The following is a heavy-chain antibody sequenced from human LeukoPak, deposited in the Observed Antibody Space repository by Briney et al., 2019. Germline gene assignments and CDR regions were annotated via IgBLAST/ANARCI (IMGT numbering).Heavy chain of an antibody. CDR1: GFMFSSYA. J-gene: IGHJ6*02. D-gene: IGHD3-3*01. Sequence: GGSLRLSCAASGFMFSSYAMSWVRQGPGKGLEWVSAISGSGGSTYYADSVKGRFTISRDNSKNTLYLQMNSLRAEDTAVYYCAKDMKYYDFWSGYYGMDVWGQGTTVTVSS. V-gene: IGHV3-23*01. CDR3: AKDMKYYDFWSGYYGMDV. CDR2: ISGSGGST.